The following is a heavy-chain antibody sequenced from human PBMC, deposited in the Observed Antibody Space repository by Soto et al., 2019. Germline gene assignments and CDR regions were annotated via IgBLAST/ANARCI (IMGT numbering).Heavy chain of an antibody. CDR3: VRGPSDHKLRLVEWPYGDY. D-gene: IGHD3-3*01. CDR1: GFIVSSNQ. CDR2: IYSGHTT. Sequence: GGSLRLSCVASGFIVSSNQMSWVRQAPGKGLEWVSVIYSGHTTYYADSVEGRFTISRDDSKNTLYLQMNSLRVEDTAVYYCVRGPSDHKLRLVEWPYGDYWGQGXLVTVYS. V-gene: IGHV3-53*01. J-gene: IGHJ4*02.